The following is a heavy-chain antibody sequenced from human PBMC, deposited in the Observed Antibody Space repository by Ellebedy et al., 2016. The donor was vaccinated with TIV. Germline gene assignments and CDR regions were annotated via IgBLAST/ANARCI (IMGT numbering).Heavy chain of an antibody. J-gene: IGHJ5*02. Sequence: MPSETLSLTCAVYGGSFSGYYWSWIRQPPGKGLEWIGEINHSGSTNYNPSLKSRVTISVDTSKNQFSLKLSSVTAADTAVYYCARRYGGNFFPNWFDPWGQGTLVTVSS. CDR3: ARRYGGNFFPNWFDP. CDR2: INHSGST. CDR1: GGSFSGYY. D-gene: IGHD4-23*01. V-gene: IGHV4-34*01.